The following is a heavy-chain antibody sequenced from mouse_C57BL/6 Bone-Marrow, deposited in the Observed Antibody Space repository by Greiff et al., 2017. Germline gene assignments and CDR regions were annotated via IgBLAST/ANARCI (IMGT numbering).Heavy chain of an antibody. D-gene: IGHD2-3*01. V-gene: IGHV5-6*01. CDR3: ARHPDGYLDY. Sequence: EVKLVESGGDLVKPGGSLKLSCAASGFTFSSYGMSWVRQTPDKRLEWVATISSGGSYTYYPDSVKGRFTISRDNAKNTLYLQMSSLKSEDTAMYYCARHPDGYLDYWGQGTTLTVSS. J-gene: IGHJ2*01. CDR2: ISSGGSYT. CDR1: GFTFSSYG.